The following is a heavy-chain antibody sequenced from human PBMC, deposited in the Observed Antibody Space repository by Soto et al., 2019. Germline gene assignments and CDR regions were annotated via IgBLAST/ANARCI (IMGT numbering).Heavy chain of an antibody. J-gene: IGHJ5*02. V-gene: IGHV4-4*07. Sequence: PSETLSLTCTVSGGSLFGDYCTWIRQPAGGGLEWIGRINSDGNTNYSPSLKSRVTMSVDPSRKHFSLNRTSVTAADTASYFCARARRLENGCDPWGPGIQVTVSS. CDR1: GGSLFGDY. CDR2: INSDGNT. CDR3: ARARRLENGCDP. D-gene: IGHD5-12*01.